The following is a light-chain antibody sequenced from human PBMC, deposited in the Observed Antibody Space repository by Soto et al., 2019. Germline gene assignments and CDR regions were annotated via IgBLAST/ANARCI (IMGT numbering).Light chain of an antibody. V-gene: IGKV3-20*01. CDR2: DAS. CDR3: QQYVGSLRT. CDR1: QSVSNNY. Sequence: EIVLTQSPGILSLSPGERATLSCRASQSVSNNYLAWYQQKPGQAPRLLIYDASSRATGIPDRFSGSGSGTDFTLTISRLEPEDFAVYSCQQYVGSLRTFGQGTKVEIE. J-gene: IGKJ1*01.